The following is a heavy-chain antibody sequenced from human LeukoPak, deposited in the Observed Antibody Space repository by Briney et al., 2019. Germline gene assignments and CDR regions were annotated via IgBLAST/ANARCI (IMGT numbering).Heavy chain of an antibody. V-gene: IGHV5-51*01. CDR1: GYNFFSYW. CDR2: IYPGDSST. J-gene: IGHJ4*02. D-gene: IGHD3-10*01. Sequence: GESLKISCKGSGYNFFSYWIGWVRQMPGKGLEWMGIIYPGDSSTRYSPSFQGQVTISADKSISTVYLQWTSLKASDTAMYFCARQPGSGTDYFDYWGQGTLVTV. CDR3: ARQPGSGTDYFDY.